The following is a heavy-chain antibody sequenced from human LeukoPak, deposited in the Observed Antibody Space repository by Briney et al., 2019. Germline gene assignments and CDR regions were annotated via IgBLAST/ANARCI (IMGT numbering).Heavy chain of an antibody. V-gene: IGHV1-2*02. Sequence: ASVKVSCKASGYTFTGQYLHWVRQAPGQGLEWMGWLNPNSGATNYAQDFQGRVTMTRDTSISTAYMELSSLISDDTAMYYCARDRGGGIAYTFDYWGQGTLVTVSS. CDR3: ARDRGGGIAYTFDY. D-gene: IGHD1-26*01. CDR2: LNPNSGAT. J-gene: IGHJ4*02. CDR1: GYTFTGQY.